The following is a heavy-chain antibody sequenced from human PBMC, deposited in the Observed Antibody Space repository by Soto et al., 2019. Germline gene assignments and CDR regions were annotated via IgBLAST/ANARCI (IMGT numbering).Heavy chain of an antibody. CDR1: EFPFSNYA. CDR2: ISYDGNNK. Sequence: PGGSLRLSCAASEFPFSNYAMHWVRQPPGKGLQWLAVISYDGNNKYYADSVKGRFTISRDNAKNTLYLQMNSLRLEDTAVYYCARALTYYYDIDYWGQGTLVTVSS. J-gene: IGHJ4*02. D-gene: IGHD3-22*01. CDR3: ARALTYYYDIDY. V-gene: IGHV3-30*04.